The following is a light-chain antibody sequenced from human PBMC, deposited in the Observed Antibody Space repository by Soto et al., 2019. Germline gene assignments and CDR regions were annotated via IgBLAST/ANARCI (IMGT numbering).Light chain of an antibody. CDR2: DVS. Sequence: QSVVTKPRSVSGSPGQSVAISCTGTSSDVGTYNYVSWFQQYPGKAPKVMISDVSKRPSGVPDRFSGSKSGNTASLTISGLQAEDEADYYCCSYAGSYTLLFGRGTQMTVL. CDR3: CSYAGSYTLL. CDR1: SSDVGTYNY. J-gene: IGLJ2*01. V-gene: IGLV2-11*01.